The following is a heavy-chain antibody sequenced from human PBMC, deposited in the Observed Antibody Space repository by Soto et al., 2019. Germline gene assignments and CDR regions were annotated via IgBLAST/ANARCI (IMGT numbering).Heavy chain of an antibody. Sequence: QVQLVQSGAEVKKPGTSMKVSCKASGGTFSIYAISWVRQAPGQGLEWMGGIIPIFGTANYAQKFQGRVTITADESTSTAYMELSSLRSEDTAVYYCASSTPRFTPSSRSPHYYYYAMDVWGQGTTVTVSS. CDR2: IIPIFGTA. D-gene: IGHD3-10*01. CDR1: GGTFSIYA. CDR3: ASSTPRFTPSSRSPHYYYYAMDV. V-gene: IGHV1-69*01. J-gene: IGHJ6*02.